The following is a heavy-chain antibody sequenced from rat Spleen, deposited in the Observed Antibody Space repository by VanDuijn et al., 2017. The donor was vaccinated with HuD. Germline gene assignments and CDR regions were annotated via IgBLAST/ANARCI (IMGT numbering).Heavy chain of an antibody. CDR3: ARGYWYFDF. Sequence: EVQLVESGGGLVQPGRSLKLSCVASGFTFSDFVMNWIRQAPGKGLECVAYISSSSGPIYYADTVKGRFTISRDNAKNTLYLQLSSLRSEDTALYYCARGYWYFDFWGPGTMVTVSS. CDR2: ISSSSGPI. J-gene: IGHJ1*01. CDR1: GFTFSDFV. V-gene: IGHV5-34*01.